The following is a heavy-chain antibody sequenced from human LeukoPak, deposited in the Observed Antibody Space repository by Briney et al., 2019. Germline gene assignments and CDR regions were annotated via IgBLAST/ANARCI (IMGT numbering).Heavy chain of an antibody. CDR3: ARRDYGSGSFFGIDY. D-gene: IGHD3-10*01. V-gene: IGHV3-48*02. J-gene: IGHJ4*02. CDR1: GFTFSSHT. CDR2: IGGGSSTI. Sequence: GGSLRLSCAASGFTFSSHTMHWVRQAPGRGLEWISSIGGGSSTIYYADSVKGRFTISRDNARNSLYLQMNSLRDEDTAVYYCARRDYGSGSFFGIDYWGQGTLVTVSS.